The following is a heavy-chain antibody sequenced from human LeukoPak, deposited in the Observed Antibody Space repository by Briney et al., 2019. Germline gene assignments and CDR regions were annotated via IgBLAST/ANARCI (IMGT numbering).Heavy chain of an antibody. CDR2: MSPSGSS. D-gene: IGHD3-22*01. J-gene: IGHJ6*03. Sequence: PSETLSLTCAVYGGSFSDYYWTWIRQTPGKGLEWIGEMSPSGSSNYNSSLKSRVTISVDTSKNQFSLKLRSVTAADTAVYYCARGRQDVNMILVVMAGVSYYLDVRSKGTTVTVS. V-gene: IGHV4-34*01. CDR3: ARGRQDVNMILVVMAGVSYYLDV. CDR1: GGSFSDYY.